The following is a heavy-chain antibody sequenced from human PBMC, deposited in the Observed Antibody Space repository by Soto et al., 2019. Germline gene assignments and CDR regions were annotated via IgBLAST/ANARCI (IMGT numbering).Heavy chain of an antibody. CDR3: ARQPDFWTMFYFDY. Sequence: GESLKISWKASGYCFTSYWIAWVRQMPGKGLEWMGIIYPDDSDTRYSPSFQGQVTISADKSISTAYLQWSSLRASGTAMYYCARQPDFWTMFYFDYWGQGTLVTVSS. J-gene: IGHJ4*02. CDR2: IYPDDSDT. CDR1: GYCFTSYW. V-gene: IGHV5-51*01. D-gene: IGHD3-3*01.